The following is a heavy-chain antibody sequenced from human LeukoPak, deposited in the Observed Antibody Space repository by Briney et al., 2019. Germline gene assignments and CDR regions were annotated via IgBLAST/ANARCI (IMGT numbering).Heavy chain of an antibody. CDR3: ARDYGGNGGLDY. D-gene: IGHD4-23*01. CDR2: IYYSGST. CDR1: GGSISSYY. J-gene: IGHJ4*02. V-gene: IGHV4-59*12. Sequence: LETLSLTCTVSGGSISSYYWSWIRQPPGKGLEWIGYIYYSGSTYYNPSLKSRVTISVDTSKNQFSLKLSSVTAADTAVYYCARDYGGNGGLDYWGQGTLVTVSS.